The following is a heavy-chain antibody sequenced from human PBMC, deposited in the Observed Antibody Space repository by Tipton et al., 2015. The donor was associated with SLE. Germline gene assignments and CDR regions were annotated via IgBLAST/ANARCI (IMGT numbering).Heavy chain of an antibody. CDR2: IYYSGST. CDR3: ARTNCGGDCYYYYYMDV. D-gene: IGHD2-21*01. V-gene: IGHV4-39*01. Sequence: TLSLTCTVSGGSISSGSYYWGWIRQPPGKGLEWIGSIYYSGSTYYNPSLKSRVTISVDTSKNQFSLKLSSVTAADTAVYYCARTNCGGDCYYYYYMDVWGKGTTVTVSS. J-gene: IGHJ6*03. CDR1: GGSISSGSYY.